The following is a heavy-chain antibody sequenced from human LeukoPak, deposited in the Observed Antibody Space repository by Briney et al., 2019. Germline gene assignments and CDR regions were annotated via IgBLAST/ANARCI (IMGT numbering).Heavy chain of an antibody. D-gene: IGHD3-10*01. J-gene: IGHJ4*02. CDR2: ISGNGDNT. Sequence: GGTLRLSCAASGFTFGSYGMNWVRQAPGKGLEWVSLISGNGDNTYYADSVKGRFTISRDISKNTLFLQMNSLRAEDTAVYYCANFLSYGPIGWGQGTLVIVSS. CDR3: ANFLSYGPIG. V-gene: IGHV3-23*01. CDR1: GFTFGSYG.